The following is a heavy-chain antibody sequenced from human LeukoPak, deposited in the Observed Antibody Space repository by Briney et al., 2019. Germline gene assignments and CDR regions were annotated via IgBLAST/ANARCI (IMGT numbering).Heavy chain of an antibody. CDR2: MNPNSGNT. Sequence: ASVKVSCKASGYTFTCYDINWVRRATGQGLEWMGWMNPNSGNTGYAQKFQGRVTMTRNTSISTAYMELSSLRSEDTAVYYCARGRGSRCTNGVCYQAYYYYGMDVWAQGTTVTVSS. D-gene: IGHD2-8*01. V-gene: IGHV1-8*01. J-gene: IGHJ6*02. CDR1: GYTFTCYD. CDR3: ARGRGSRCTNGVCYQAYYYYGMDV.